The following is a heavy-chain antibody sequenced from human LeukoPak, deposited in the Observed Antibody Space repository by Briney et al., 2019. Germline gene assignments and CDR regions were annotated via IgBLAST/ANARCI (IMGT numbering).Heavy chain of an antibody. J-gene: IGHJ4*02. D-gene: IGHD3-22*01. CDR3: ARVGRYYYDSSGYCN. CDR1: GGSISSGGYY. V-gene: IGHV4-31*03. Sequence: PSETLSLTCTVSGGSISSGGYYWSWIRQHPGTGLEWIGYIYYSGSTYYNPPLKSRVTISVDTSKNQFSLKLSSVTAADTAVYYCARVGRYYYDSSGYCNWGQGTLVTVSS. CDR2: IYYSGST.